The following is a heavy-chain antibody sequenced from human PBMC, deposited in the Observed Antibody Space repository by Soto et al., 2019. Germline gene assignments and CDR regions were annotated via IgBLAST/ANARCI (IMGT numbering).Heavy chain of an antibody. Sequence: GGSLRLSCAASGFTFSSYAMNWVRQVPGKGLECVSAISGGGEDTSYADSVKGRFTISRDNSKNTLYLQMNSLRAEDTAVYYCAKEIGGYCSSTSCYTAENGMDVWGQGTTVTVSS. CDR2: ISGGGEDT. J-gene: IGHJ6*02. CDR1: GFTFSSYA. CDR3: AKEIGGYCSSTSCYTAENGMDV. D-gene: IGHD2-2*02. V-gene: IGHV3-23*01.